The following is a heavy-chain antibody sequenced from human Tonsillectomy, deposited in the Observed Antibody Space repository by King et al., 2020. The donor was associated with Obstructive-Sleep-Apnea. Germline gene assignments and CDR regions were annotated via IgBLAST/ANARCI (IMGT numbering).Heavy chain of an antibody. J-gene: IGHJ3*01. Sequence: QLQESGPGLVKPSETLSLTCTVSCGSISSQYWSWIRQPPGGGLEGIGCIYYSEPQNYNPSLKSQVTISVNTSKNQFSLKLSSTTAADTAVYYCTRMSYYDSRGYSAGGVSDFWGQGTMVSVSS. D-gene: IGHD3-22*01. CDR1: CGSISSQY. V-gene: IGHV4-59*11. CDR2: IYYSEPQ. CDR3: TRMSYYDSRGYSAGGVSDF.